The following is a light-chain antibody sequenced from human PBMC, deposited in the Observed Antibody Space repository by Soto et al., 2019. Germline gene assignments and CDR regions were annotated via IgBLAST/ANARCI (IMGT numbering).Light chain of an antibody. J-gene: IGLJ1*01. V-gene: IGLV2-18*02. CDR1: SSDVGGYNR. CDR2: DVS. CDR3: TSYASGSAYV. Sequence: QSVLTQPPSVSGSPGQSVAISCTGNSSDVGGYNRVSWYQQAPGKAPKLLIYDVSNRPSGGSTRFSGSKSGNTASLTISGLQAEDEADYYCTSYASGSAYVFGPGTKLTVL.